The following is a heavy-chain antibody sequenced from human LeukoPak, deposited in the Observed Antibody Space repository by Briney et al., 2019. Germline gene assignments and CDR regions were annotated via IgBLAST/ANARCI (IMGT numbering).Heavy chain of an antibody. CDR2: ISSSSSYI. CDR1: GFTFSSYS. J-gene: IGHJ3*02. CDR3: ARDGPLTRRLVPDAFDI. V-gene: IGHV3-21*01. Sequence: GESLRLSCAASGFTFSSYSMNWVRQAPGKGLEWVSSISSSSSYIYYADSVKGQFTISRDNAKNSLYLQMNSLRAEDTAVYYCARDGPLTRRLVPDAFDIWGQGTMVTVSS. D-gene: IGHD6-6*01.